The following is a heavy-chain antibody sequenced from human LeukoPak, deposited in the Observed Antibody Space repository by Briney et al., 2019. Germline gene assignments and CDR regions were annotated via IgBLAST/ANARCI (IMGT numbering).Heavy chain of an antibody. CDR1: GGSISSYY. D-gene: IGHD3-22*01. CDR2: IYYSGST. V-gene: IGHV4-59*01. J-gene: IGHJ4*02. CDR3: AGETYYYDSSGYYYVDSFDY. Sequence: SETLSLTCTVSGGSISSYYWSWIRQPPGKGLEWIGYIYYSGSTNYNPSLKSRVTISVDTSKNQFSLKLSSVTAADTAVYYCAGETYYYDSSGYYYVDSFDYWGQGTLVTVSS.